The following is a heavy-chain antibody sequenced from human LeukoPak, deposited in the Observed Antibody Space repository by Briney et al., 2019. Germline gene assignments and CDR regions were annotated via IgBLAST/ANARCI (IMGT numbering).Heavy chain of an antibody. V-gene: IGHV1-8*01. CDR3: ARDSSGWYHWFDP. J-gene: IGHJ5*02. D-gene: IGHD6-19*01. CDR2: MNPNSGNT. Sequence: ASVKVSCTASGYTFTSYDIDWVRQATGQGLEWMGWMNPNSGNTGYAQTFQGRVTMTRNTSISTAYMELSSLRSEDTAVYYCARDSSGWYHWFDPWGQGTLVTVSS. CDR1: GYTFTSYD.